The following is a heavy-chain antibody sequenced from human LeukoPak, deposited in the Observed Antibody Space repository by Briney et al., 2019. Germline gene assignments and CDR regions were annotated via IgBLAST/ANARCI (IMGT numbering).Heavy chain of an antibody. CDR1: GFTFSSYW. CDR3: ARERATIANAFDI. V-gene: IGHV3-7*01. CDR2: IKQDGSEK. J-gene: IGHJ3*02. D-gene: IGHD5-12*01. Sequence: GGSLRLSCAASGFTFSSYWMSWVRQAPGKGLEWVANIKQDGSEKYYVDSVKGRFTISRDNAKNSLYLQMNSLRAEDTAVSYCARERATIANAFDIWGQGTMVTVSS.